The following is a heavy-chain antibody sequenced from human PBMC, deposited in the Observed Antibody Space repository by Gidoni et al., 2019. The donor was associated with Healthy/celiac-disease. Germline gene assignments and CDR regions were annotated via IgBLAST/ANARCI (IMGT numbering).Heavy chain of an antibody. CDR3: ARGRGSTMVRGSALFFDY. V-gene: IGHV4-31*03. Sequence: QVQLQESGPGLVKLSQTLSLTCTVPCGSISSGGYYWSWIRQHPGKGIEWIGYIYYSGSTYYNPSLESRVTISVDTSKNQFSLKLSSVTAEDTALYYCARGRGSTMVRGSALFFDYWGQGPLVTVS. D-gene: IGHD3-10*01. J-gene: IGHJ4*02. CDR1: CGSISSGGYY. CDR2: IYYSGST.